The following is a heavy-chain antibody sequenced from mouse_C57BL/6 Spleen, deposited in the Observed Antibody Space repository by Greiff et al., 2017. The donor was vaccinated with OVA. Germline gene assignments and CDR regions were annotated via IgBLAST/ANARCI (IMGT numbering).Heavy chain of an antibody. CDR3: ARDNWGYFDY. D-gene: IGHD4-1*01. V-gene: IGHV3-6*01. CDR2: ISYDGSN. CDR1: GYSITSGYY. Sequence: EVQRVESGPGLVKPSQSLSLTCSVTGYSITSGYYWNWIRQFPGNKLEWMGYISYDGSNNYNPSLKNRISITRDTSKNQFFLKLNSVTTEDTATYYCARDNWGYFDYWGQGTTLTVSS. J-gene: IGHJ2*01.